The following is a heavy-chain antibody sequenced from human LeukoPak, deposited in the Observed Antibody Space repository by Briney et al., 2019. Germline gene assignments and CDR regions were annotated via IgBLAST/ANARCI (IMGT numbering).Heavy chain of an antibody. CDR2: IYSDGST. V-gene: IGHV3-53*01. CDR3: ACHVGIYLPFDY. J-gene: IGHJ4*02. D-gene: IGHD1-26*01. CDR1: GFTVSGKY. Sequence: GGSLRLSCAASGFTVSGKYMSWVRQAPGKGLEWVSVIYSDGSTYYADSVKGRFTISRDNSKNTLYLQMNSLRAEDTAVYYCACHVGIYLPFDYWGQGNLVTVSS.